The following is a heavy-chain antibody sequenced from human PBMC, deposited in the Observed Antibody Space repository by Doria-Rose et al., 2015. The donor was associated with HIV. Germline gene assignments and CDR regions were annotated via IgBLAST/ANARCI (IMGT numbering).Heavy chain of an antibody. J-gene: IGHJ4*02. CDR3: PRIKSSRCDHKYYFVF. Sequence: QVTLKESGPVLVKPTETLTLTCTVSGVSLSSPGMGVSWIRQPPGKALEWLANLFSDDERSYKTSLKSRLTISRGTSEAQVFFTMTDMHRVDTATYYWPRIKSSRCDHKYYFVFGGQETRVIVSA. V-gene: IGHV2-26*01. CDR1: GVSLSSPGMG. CDR2: LFSDDER. D-gene: IGHD6-13*01.